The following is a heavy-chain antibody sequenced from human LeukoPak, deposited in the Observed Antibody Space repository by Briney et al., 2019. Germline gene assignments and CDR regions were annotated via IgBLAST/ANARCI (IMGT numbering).Heavy chain of an antibody. CDR1: GFTFSNYG. J-gene: IGHJ4*02. CDR3: AKGLLGLGDY. D-gene: IGHD3/OR15-3a*01. V-gene: IGHV3-30*02. Sequence: PGGSLRLSCAVSGFTFSNYGIYWVRQAPGKGLEWVAFIRSDGSNKYSADSVKGRFTISRDNSKNTVYLQMNSLRAEDTAVYYCAKGLLGLGDYWGQGTLVPVSS. CDR2: IRSDGSNK.